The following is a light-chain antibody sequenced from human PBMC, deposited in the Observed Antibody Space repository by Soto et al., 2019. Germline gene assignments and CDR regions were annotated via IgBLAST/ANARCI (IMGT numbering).Light chain of an antibody. CDR1: QSVRSY. CDR3: QQYGSSPRA. CDR2: DAS. J-gene: IGKJ1*01. Sequence: EFVLTQSPGPLSLSPGERATLSCRASQSVRSYLAWYQQKPGQAPRLLIYDASTRATGIPDRFSGSGSGTDFTLTISRLEPEDVAVYYCQQYGSSPRAFGQGTKVDIK. V-gene: IGKV3-20*01.